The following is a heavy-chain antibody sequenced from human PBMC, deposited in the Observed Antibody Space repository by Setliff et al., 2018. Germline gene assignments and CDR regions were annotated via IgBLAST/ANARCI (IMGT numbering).Heavy chain of an antibody. V-gene: IGHV3-7*03. CDR3: AIDSVVRGFINGDSFDY. CDR1: GFTFNNYW. Sequence: SCEAFGFTFNNYWVSWVRQAPGKGLEWVANIMQDGGAQYYLDSVKGRFTVSRDNSISTAYMELSSLRPEDTAVYYCAIDSVVRGFINGDSFDYWGQGTLVTVSS. CDR2: IMQDGGAQ. J-gene: IGHJ4*02. D-gene: IGHD3-10*01.